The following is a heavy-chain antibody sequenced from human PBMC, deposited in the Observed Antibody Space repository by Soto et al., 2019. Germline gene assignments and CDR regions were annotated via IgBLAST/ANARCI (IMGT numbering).Heavy chain of an antibody. CDR2: ISYDGSNE. D-gene: IGHD6-19*01. CDR1: GFTFSRYA. V-gene: IGHV3-30*18. Sequence: QVQLVESGGGVVQPGRSLRLSCAASGFTFSRYAMHWVRQAPGKGLQWVTIISYDGSNEYYADSVKGRFTISRDNSKNTLYLQMNSLRAEDTAVYYCAKGRGGWRNYGMAVWGQGTTVTVS. CDR3: AKGRGGWRNYGMAV. J-gene: IGHJ6*02.